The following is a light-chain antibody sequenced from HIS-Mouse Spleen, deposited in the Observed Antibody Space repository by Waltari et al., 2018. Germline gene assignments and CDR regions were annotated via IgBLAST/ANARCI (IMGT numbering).Light chain of an antibody. V-gene: IGLV3-10*01. CDR2: EDS. Sequence: SYELTQPPSVSVSPGQTARITCPGDALRKNYACWYQQKSGQAPVLFIYEDSKRPSGIPERFSGSSSGTMATLTISGAQVEDEADYYCYSTDSSGNHRVFGGGTKLTVL. CDR3: YSTDSSGNHRV. J-gene: IGLJ2*01. CDR1: ALRKNY.